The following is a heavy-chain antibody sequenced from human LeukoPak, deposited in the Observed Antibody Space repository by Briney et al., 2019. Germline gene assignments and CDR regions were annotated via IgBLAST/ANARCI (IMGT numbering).Heavy chain of an antibody. CDR3: AKDDYGSGYYYYGMDV. CDR2: ISYDGSNK. V-gene: IGHV3-30*18. J-gene: IGHJ6*02. D-gene: IGHD3-10*01. CDR1: GFTFSSYG. Sequence: GRSLRLSCAASGFTFSSYGMHWVRQAPGKGLEWVAVISYDGSNKYHADSVKGRFTISRDDSKNTLYLQMNSLRAEDTAVYYCAKDDYGSGYYYYGMDVWGQGTTVTVSS.